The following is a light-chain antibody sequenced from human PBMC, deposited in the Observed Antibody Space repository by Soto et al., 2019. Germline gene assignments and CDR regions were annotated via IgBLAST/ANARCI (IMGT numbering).Light chain of an antibody. V-gene: IGKV3-20*01. J-gene: IGKJ1*01. CDR1: QSVSSAY. Sequence: EIVSTQSPGTLSLSTGERATLSCRASQSVSSAYLAWYQQKPGPAPRLLVYSASSRTTGIPDRCSGSGSGTDFALTISRLEPEDFSVYYCERYERSPWTCGQGTKVEIK. CDR3: ERYERSPWT. CDR2: SAS.